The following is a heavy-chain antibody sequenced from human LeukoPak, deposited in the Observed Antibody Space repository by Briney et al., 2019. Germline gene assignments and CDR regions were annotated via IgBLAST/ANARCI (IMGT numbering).Heavy chain of an antibody. CDR2: ISSSSSTI. D-gene: IGHD6-19*01. CDR3: AASQYSSGWDDWYFDL. CDR1: GFTFSSYS. V-gene: IGHV3-48*01. Sequence: GGSLRLSCAASGFTFSSYSMNWVRQAPGKGLEWVSYISSSSSTIYYADSVKGRFTISRDNAKNSVYLQMNSLRAEDTAVYYCAASQYSSGWDDWYFDLWGRGTLVTVSS. J-gene: IGHJ2*01.